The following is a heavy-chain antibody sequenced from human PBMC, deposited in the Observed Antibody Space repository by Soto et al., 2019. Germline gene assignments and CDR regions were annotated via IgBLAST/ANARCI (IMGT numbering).Heavy chain of an antibody. CDR1: GYTFTSYN. V-gene: IGHV1-8*01. Sequence: QVQLVQSGADEKKPGASVKVSCKASGYTFTSYNVNWVRQATGQGLEWMGWMNPNSGNTGYAQKFQGRVTMTRNTSISTAYIELSILTSGVTVVYYCARERSSLSLDYWGQGTLVTVSA. D-gene: IGHD6-6*01. CDR2: MNPNSGNT. J-gene: IGHJ4*02. CDR3: ARERSSLSLDY.